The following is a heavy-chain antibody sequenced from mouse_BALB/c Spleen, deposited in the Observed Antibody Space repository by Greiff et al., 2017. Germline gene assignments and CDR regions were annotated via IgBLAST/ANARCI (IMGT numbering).Heavy chain of an antibody. Sequence: VQLQQSGPELVKPGASVKIPCKASGYTFTDYNMDWVKQSHGKSLEWIGDINPNNGGTIYNQKFKGKATLTVDKSSSTAYMELRSLTSEDTAVYYCARQGYERAMDYWGQGTSVTVSS. D-gene: IGHD2-2*01. CDR2: INPNNGGT. CDR3: ARQGYERAMDY. CDR1: GYTFTDYN. J-gene: IGHJ4*01. V-gene: IGHV1-18*01.